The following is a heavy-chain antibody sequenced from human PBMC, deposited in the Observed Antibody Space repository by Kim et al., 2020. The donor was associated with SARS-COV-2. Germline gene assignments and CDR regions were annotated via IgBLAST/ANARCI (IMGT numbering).Heavy chain of an antibody. J-gene: IGHJ6*02. CDR3: AKSGLDPGYYDSSGYYYYYYGMDV. CDR1: GFTFSSYA. D-gene: IGHD3-22*01. CDR2: IYSGGSST. V-gene: IGHV3-23*03. Sequence: GGSLRLSCAASGFTFSSYAMSWVRQAPGKGLEWVSVIYSGGSSTYYADSVKGRFTISRDNSKNTLYLQMNSLRAEDTAVYYCAKSGLDPGYYDSSGYYYYYYGMDVWGQGTTVTVSS.